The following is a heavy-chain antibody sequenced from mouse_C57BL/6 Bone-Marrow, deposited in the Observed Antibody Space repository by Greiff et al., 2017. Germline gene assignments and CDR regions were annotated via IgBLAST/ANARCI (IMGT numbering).Heavy chain of an antibody. CDR2: FYPGDGDT. Sequence: VQLQQSGAELVKPGASVKISCKASGYAFTSYGMNWVKQRPGKGLEWIGQFYPGDGDTNYNGKFKGKATLTADKSSSTAYMQLSSLTSEDSAVYFCARDGDYFDYWGQGTTLTVSS. CDR1: GYAFTSYG. CDR3: ARDGDYFDY. V-gene: IGHV1-80*01. J-gene: IGHJ2*01.